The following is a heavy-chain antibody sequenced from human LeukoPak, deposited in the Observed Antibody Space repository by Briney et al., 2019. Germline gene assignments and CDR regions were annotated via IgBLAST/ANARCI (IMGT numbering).Heavy chain of an antibody. CDR3: AKGGLGYYESSPYPDY. V-gene: IGHV3-23*01. Sequence: GGSLRLSCAASGFTFSNYATSWVRQAPGKGLEWVSTISGSSGSTYYADSVKGRFTISRDNSKNTLYLQMNSLRAEDTALYYCAKGGLGYYESSPYPDYWGQGTLVTVSS. J-gene: IGHJ4*02. CDR2: ISGSSGST. CDR1: GFTFSNYA. D-gene: IGHD3-22*01.